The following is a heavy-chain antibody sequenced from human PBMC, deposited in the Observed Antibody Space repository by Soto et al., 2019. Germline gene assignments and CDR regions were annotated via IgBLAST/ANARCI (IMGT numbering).Heavy chain of an antibody. V-gene: IGHV3-7*01. Sequence: EVQLVESGGGLVQPGGSLRVSCAASGFEFSAYCMTWVRQAPGKGLEWVATIKKDGNEKYYGASVRGRFSVIRDNAENAAYLQMDRLKAEDTGVYYCARGRYNSGDYPKFFDSWGQGAWVTVSS. CDR2: IKKDGNEK. CDR3: ARGRYNSGDYPKFFDS. CDR1: GFEFSAYC. D-gene: IGHD5-12*01. J-gene: IGHJ4*02.